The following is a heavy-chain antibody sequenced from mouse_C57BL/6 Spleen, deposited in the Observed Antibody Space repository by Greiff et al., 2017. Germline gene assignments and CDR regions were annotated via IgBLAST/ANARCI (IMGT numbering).Heavy chain of an antibody. CDR1: GYTFTDYE. J-gene: IGHJ1*03. V-gene: IGHV1-15*01. CDR2: IAPETGGT. Sequence: QVQLKQSGAELVRPGASVTLSCKASGYTFTDYEMHWVKQTPVHGLEWIGAIAPETGGTAYNQKFKGKAILTADKSSSTAYMELRSLTSEDSAVYYCTRGNWYFDVWGTGTTVTVSS. CDR3: TRGNWYFDV.